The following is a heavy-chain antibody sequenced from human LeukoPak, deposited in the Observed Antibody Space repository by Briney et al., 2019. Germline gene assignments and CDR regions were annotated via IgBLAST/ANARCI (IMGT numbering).Heavy chain of an antibody. Sequence: PETLSLTCTVSGGSISTYYWSCIRPPPEEGREWSGYIFYTVTSNYNPSLKSRVTISVDTSKNQFSLKLSSVTAADTAVYYCARVGDWNDLVYWGQGTLVTVSS. D-gene: IGHD1-1*01. J-gene: IGHJ4*02. CDR2: IFYTVTS. V-gene: IGHV4-59*01. CDR3: ARVGDWNDLVY. CDR1: GGSISTYY.